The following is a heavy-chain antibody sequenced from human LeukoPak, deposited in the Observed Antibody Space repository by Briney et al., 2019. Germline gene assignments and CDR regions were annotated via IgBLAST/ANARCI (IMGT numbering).Heavy chain of an antibody. V-gene: IGHV6-1*01. CDR2: TYYRSKWYN. J-gene: IGHJ6*02. Sequence: SQTLSLTCAISGDSVSSNSAAWNWIRQSPSRGLEWLGRTYYRSKWYNDYAVSVKSRITVNPDTSKNQFSLQLNSVTPEDTAVYYCARDRVSLLIVDTAMVLYDYYYGMDVWGQGTTVTVSS. CDR3: ARDRVSLLIVDTAMVLYDYYYGMDV. D-gene: IGHD5-18*01. CDR1: GDSVSSNSAA.